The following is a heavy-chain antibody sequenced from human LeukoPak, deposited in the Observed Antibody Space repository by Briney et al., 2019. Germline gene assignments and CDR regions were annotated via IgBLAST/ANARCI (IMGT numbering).Heavy chain of an antibody. CDR1: GDSVSSNSAA. D-gene: IGHD3-10*01. CDR2: TYYRSKWYN. J-gene: IGHJ5*02. Sequence: SQTLSLTCAISGDSVSSNSAAWNWIRQSPSRGLKWLGSTYYRSKWYNDYAVSVKSRITINPDTSKNQFSLQLNSVPPEDTAVYYCARGEYYGSGRFYNWFDPWGQGTLVTVSS. V-gene: IGHV6-1*01. CDR3: ARGEYYGSGRFYNWFDP.